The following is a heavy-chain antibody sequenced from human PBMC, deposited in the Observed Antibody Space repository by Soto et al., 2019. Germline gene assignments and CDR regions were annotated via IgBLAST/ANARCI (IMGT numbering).Heavy chain of an antibody. D-gene: IGHD4-17*01. Sequence: PGGSLRLSCAASGCTFSSYAMSWVRQAPGKGLEWVSAISGSGGSTYYADSVKGRFTISRDNSKNTLYLQMNSLRAEDTAVYYCAKVYFYGDLRWFDPWGQGTLVTVSS. CDR2: ISGSGGST. J-gene: IGHJ5*02. CDR3: AKVYFYGDLRWFDP. CDR1: GCTFSSYA. V-gene: IGHV3-23*01.